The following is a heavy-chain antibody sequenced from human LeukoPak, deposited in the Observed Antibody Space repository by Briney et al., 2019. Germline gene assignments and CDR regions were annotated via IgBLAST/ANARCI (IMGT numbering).Heavy chain of an antibody. CDR3: AKLASGGYYHHFDY. Sequence: SETLSLTCTVSGTYISSSYWSWIRQPPGKGLEWIGYIYYTGSTNYNPSLKSRVTISFDTSKNQFSLKLISVTAADTAVFYCAKLASGGYYHHFDYWGKGALVTVSS. D-gene: IGHD3-22*01. CDR2: IYYTGST. J-gene: IGHJ4*02. CDR1: GTYISSSY. V-gene: IGHV4-59*01.